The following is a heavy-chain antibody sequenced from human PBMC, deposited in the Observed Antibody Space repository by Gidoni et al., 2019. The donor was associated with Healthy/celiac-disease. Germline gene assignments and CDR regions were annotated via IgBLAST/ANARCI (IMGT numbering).Heavy chain of an antibody. D-gene: IGHD6-13*01. CDR2: ISYDGSNK. Sequence: QVQLVESGGGVVQPGRSLRLSCAASGFTFSSYALHWVRQAPGKGLGWVAVISYDGSNKYYADSVKGRFTISRDNSKNTLYLQMNSLRAEDTAVYYCARDRSRASSRKVGYYYYGMDVWGQGTTVTVSS. CDR1: GFTFSSYA. CDR3: ARDRSRASSRKVGYYYYGMDV. J-gene: IGHJ6*02. V-gene: IGHV3-30*04.